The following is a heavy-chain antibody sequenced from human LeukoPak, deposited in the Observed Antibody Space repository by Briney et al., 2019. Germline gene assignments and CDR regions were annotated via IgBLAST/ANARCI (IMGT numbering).Heavy chain of an antibody. D-gene: IGHD6-13*01. V-gene: IGHV1-18*01. CDR2: VSSYNGNT. Sequence: GASVTVSCKASGYTFTNYGISWVRQAPGQGVEWVGWVSSYNGNTNYAQKLQGRVTMATDTSTSTAYMELRSLRSDDTAVYYCARAIAGRFDYWGQGTLVTVSS. CDR1: GYTFTNYG. J-gene: IGHJ4*02. CDR3: ARAIAGRFDY.